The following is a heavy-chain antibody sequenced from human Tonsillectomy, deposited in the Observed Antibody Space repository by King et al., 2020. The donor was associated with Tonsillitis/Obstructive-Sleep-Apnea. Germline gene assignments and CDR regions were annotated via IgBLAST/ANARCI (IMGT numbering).Heavy chain of an antibody. J-gene: IGHJ3*02. D-gene: IGHD3-22*01. CDR3: ATEGPHPARMQWLHSAFHI. Sequence: QLVQSGAEVKKPGASVKVSCKVSGYSLTELSMHWVRQAPGKGLECMGGVDPEIGETIYAQKFQGRVTMTEDTSTDTAYMELSSLRSEDTAVYYCATEGPHPARMQWLHSAFHIWAQGTMVVVSS. CDR2: VDPEIGET. CDR1: GYSLTELS. V-gene: IGHV1-24*01.